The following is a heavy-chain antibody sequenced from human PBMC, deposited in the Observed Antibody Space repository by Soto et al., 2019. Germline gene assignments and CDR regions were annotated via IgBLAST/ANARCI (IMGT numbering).Heavy chain of an antibody. CDR3: PITAMINRDSSTSFDY. D-gene: IGHD5-18*01. CDR1: GLTFSNVW. CDR2: IKSKSDGETA. Sequence: GGSLRLSCAASGLTFSNVWMTWVRQAPGKGLEWVGRIKSKSDGETADVAAPVKARFTISRDDSKNTVFLEMNSLKSEDTALYSCPITAMINRDSSTSFDYWGRGTQVTVSS. V-gene: IGHV3-15*01. J-gene: IGHJ4*02.